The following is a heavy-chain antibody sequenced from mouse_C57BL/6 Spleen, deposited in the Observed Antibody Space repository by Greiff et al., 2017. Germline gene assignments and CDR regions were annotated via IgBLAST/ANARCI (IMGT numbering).Heavy chain of an antibody. D-gene: IGHD2-5*01. CDR3: ARYYSNLYWYFDV. V-gene: IGHV3-8*01. Sequence: EVQLQQSGPGLAKPSQTLSLTCSVTGYSITSDYWNWIRKFPGNKLEYMGYISYSGSTYYNPSLKSRISITRDTSKNQYYLQLNSGTTEDTATYYCARYYSNLYWYFDVWGTGTTVTVSS. CDR1: GYSITSDY. CDR2: ISYSGST. J-gene: IGHJ1*03.